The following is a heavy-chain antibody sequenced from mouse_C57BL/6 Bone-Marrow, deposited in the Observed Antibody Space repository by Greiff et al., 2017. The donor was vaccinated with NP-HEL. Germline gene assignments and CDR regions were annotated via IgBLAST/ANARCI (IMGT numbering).Heavy chain of an antibody. J-gene: IGHJ3*01. V-gene: IGHV7-4*01. Sequence: EVKLVESGGGLVQPGASLRLSCAASGFPFPDYSMSWVRQPPGEAPEWLALIRNKANGYTTEYTASVKGRFTIARDNSQNILYLQMNTLRAEDSATYYCVKAVANWAFAYWGQGTLVTVSA. D-gene: IGHD4-1*01. CDR2: IRNKANGYTT. CDR1: GFPFPDYS. CDR3: VKAVANWAFAY.